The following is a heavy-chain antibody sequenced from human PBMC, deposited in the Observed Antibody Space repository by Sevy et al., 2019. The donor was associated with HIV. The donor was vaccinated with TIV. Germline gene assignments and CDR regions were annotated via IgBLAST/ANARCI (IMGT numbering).Heavy chain of an antibody. D-gene: IGHD3-9*01. CDR1: GGSISSYY. J-gene: IGHJ4*02. CDR2: IYYSGST. Sequence: SETLSLTCTVSGGSISSYYWSWIRQPPGKGLEWIGYIYYSGSTNYNPSLMSRVTISVDTSKNQFSLKLSSVTAADTAVYYCAGILTGSTIGLFDYWGQGTLVTVSS. CDR3: AGILTGSTIGLFDY. V-gene: IGHV4-59*01.